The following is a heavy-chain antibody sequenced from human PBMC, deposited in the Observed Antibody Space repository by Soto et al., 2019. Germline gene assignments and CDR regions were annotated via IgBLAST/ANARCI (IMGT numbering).Heavy chain of an antibody. Sequence: VGSLRLSCAASGFTFSSYAMHWVRQAPGKGLEWVAVISYDGSNKYYADSVKGRFTISRDNSKNTLYLQMNSLRAEDTAVYYCARNPVAGTGGGYYYYGMDVWGQGTTVTVSS. CDR1: GFTFSSYA. CDR3: ARNPVAGTGGGYYYYGMDV. D-gene: IGHD6-19*01. J-gene: IGHJ6*02. CDR2: ISYDGSNK. V-gene: IGHV3-30-3*01.